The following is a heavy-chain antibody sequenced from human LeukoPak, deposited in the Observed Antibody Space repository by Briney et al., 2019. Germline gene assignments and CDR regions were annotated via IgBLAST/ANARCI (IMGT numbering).Heavy chain of an antibody. V-gene: IGHV3-48*01. CDR2: ISSSSTTI. CDR1: GFTFSSYS. Sequence: GGSLRLSCVVSGFTFSSYSMNWVRQAPGKGLEWISYISSSSTTIYYADSVKGRLTISRDNSKNTLYLQMTSLRAEDTAVYYCARVNIAATGIPGIFDYWGQGTLVTVSS. D-gene: IGHD6-13*01. J-gene: IGHJ4*02. CDR3: ARVNIAATGIPGIFDY.